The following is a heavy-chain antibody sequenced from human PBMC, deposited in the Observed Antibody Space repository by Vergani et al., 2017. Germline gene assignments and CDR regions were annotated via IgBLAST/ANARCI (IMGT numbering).Heavy chain of an antibody. CDR2: IDWDDDK. CDR1: GFSLSTSGMC. D-gene: IGHD6-13*01. Sequence: QVTLRESGPALVKPTQTLTLTCTFSGFSLSTSGMCVSWIRQPQGKALEWLALIDWDDDKYYSTSLKTRLTISKDTSQNQVVLTMTNMDPVDTATYYCARSEIAAAGTILLDYWGQGTLVTVSS. J-gene: IGHJ4*02. V-gene: IGHV2-70*01. CDR3: ARSEIAAAGTILLDY.